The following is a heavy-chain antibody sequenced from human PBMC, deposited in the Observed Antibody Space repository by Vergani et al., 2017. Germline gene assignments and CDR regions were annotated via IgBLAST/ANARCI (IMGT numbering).Heavy chain of an antibody. D-gene: IGHD5-18*01. CDR2: ISGSSGST. J-gene: IGHJ4*02. V-gene: IGHV3-23*01. CDR1: GFTFSRYA. CDR3: AKGGLGYNYDY. Sequence: EVQMLESGGGLVQPGGSLRLSCAASGFTFSRYAMSWVRQAPGKGLEWVSTISGSSGSTYYADSVKGRFTISRDNSKNTLYLQMNSLRAEVTAVYYCAKGGLGYNYDYWGQGTLVTVSS.